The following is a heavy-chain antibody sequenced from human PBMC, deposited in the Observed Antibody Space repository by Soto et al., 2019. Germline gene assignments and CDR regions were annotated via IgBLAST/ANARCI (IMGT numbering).Heavy chain of an antibody. CDR3: ARRGGPGVY. V-gene: IGHV3-11*01. CDR2: ISHSGHIT. J-gene: IGHJ4*02. Sequence: QVQLVESGGGLVKPGGSLRLSCAASGFNFNDYYMSWIRQAPGKGLEWLSYISHSGHITNYADSVKGRITISRDNDKNSLYLQVNSLGVEDTAVYYCARRGGPGVYWGQGTLVTVSS. CDR1: GFNFNDYY. D-gene: IGHD2-15*01.